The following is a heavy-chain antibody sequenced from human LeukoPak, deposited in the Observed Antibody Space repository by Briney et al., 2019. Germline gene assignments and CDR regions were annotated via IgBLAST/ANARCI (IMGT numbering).Heavy chain of an antibody. CDR1: GFTFSSYA. CDR2: ISYDGSNK. J-gene: IGHJ4*02. Sequence: PGGSLRLSCAASGFTFSSYAMHWVRQAPGKGLEWVAVISYDGSNKYYADSVKGRFTISRDNSKNTLYLQMNSLRAEDTAVYYCAKPSSLLWGQGTLVTVSS. CDR3: AKPSSLL. V-gene: IGHV3-30-3*02. D-gene: IGHD6-13*01.